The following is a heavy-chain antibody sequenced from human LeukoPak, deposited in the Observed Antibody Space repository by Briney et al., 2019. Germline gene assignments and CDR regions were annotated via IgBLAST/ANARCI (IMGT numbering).Heavy chain of an antibody. J-gene: IGHJ5*02. Sequence: ASVKVSCKASGYTFTGYYMHWVRQAPGQGLGWMGWINPNSGGTNYAQKFQGRVTMTRDTSISTAYMELSRLRSDDTAVYYCARVRTPEMVRGVIAWFDPWGQGTLVTVSS. V-gene: IGHV1-2*02. D-gene: IGHD3-10*01. CDR3: ARVRTPEMVRGVIAWFDP. CDR1: GYTFTGYY. CDR2: INPNSGGT.